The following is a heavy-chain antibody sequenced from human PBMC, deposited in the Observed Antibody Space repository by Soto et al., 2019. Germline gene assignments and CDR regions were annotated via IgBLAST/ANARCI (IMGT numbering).Heavy chain of an antibody. D-gene: IGHD6-13*01. V-gene: IGHV3-49*03. CDR2: VRSRAYGGTT. CDR3: ARYTYTSRYSYFGMDV. Sequence: LRLSCTASGFTFGDYAMSWFRQAPGKGLEWVGVVRSRAYGGTTDYAASVRGSFTISRDDSKSIAYLQMNTLRTEDTAVYYCARYTYTSRYSYFGMDVWGHGTTVTVSS. J-gene: IGHJ6*02. CDR1: GFTFGDYA.